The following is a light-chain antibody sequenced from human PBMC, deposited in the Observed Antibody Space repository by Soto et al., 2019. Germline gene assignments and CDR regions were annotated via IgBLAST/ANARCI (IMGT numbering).Light chain of an antibody. CDR2: GAS. V-gene: IGKV3-15*01. J-gene: IGKJ1*01. CDR1: QSVSGN. CDR3: HQYNNCPPGT. Sequence: EIVMTQSPATLSVSPGERATLSCRASQSVSGNLAWYQHKPGQAPRLLIYGASTRATGIPARFSGSGSGTEFTLPISSLQSEDFAVYYCHQYNNCPPGTFGQGTKVEIK.